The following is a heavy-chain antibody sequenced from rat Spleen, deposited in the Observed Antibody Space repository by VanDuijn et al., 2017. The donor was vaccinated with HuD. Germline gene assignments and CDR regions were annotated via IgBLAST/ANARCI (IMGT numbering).Heavy chain of an antibody. CDR3: VRPAGTVVPNWFVY. D-gene: IGHD1-1*01. CDR1: GFALSDHF. CDR2: INYDGGTP. Sequence: EVQLVESDGGSVQPGKSLTLSCAASGFALSDHFMAWVRQAPTKGLEWVATINYDGGTPYYRDSVKGRFTISRDNAQNTLYMQMDSLRSEDTATYYCVRPAGTVVPNWFVYWGQGTLVTVSS. J-gene: IGHJ3*01. V-gene: IGHV5-29*01.